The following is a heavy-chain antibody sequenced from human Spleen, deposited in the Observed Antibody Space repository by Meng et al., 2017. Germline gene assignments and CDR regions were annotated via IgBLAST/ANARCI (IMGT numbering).Heavy chain of an antibody. D-gene: IGHD2-15*01. CDR1: GFTFSSYS. CDR3: AKSRRGGNCYYNFDS. V-gene: IGHV3-21*01. J-gene: IGHJ4*02. CDR2: ISSSSDYI. Sequence: EVQLVESGGGLVKPGGSLRPSCAASGFTFSSYSVNWVRQAPGKGLEWVSSISSSSDYIYYADSVKGRFTISRDNAKNSLYLQMNSLRAEDTAVYYCAKSRRGGNCYYNFDSWGQGTLVTVSS.